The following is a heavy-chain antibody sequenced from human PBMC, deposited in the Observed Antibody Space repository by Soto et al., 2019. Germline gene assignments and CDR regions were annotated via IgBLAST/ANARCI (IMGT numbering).Heavy chain of an antibody. V-gene: IGHV3-48*01. CDR2: ISSSSSTI. D-gene: IGHD2-8*01. Sequence: EVQLVESGGGLVQPGGSLRLSCAASGFTFSSYSMNWVRQAPGKGLEWVSYISSSSSTICYADSVKGRFTISRDNAKNSLYLQMNSLRAEDTAVYYCARSRYLTGYCTNGVCYTDRDFDYWGQGTLVTVSS. J-gene: IGHJ4*02. CDR1: GFTFSSYS. CDR3: ARSRYLTGYCTNGVCYTDRDFDY.